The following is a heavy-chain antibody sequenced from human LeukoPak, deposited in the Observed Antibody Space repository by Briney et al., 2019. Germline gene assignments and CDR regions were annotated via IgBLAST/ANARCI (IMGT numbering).Heavy chain of an antibody. J-gene: IGHJ4*02. CDR1: GFTFGTFA. V-gene: IGHV3-23*01. CDR2: ITSGDGSP. D-gene: IGHD3-16*01. Sequence: PGGSLRLSCAASGFTFGTFAMSWVRQTPEKGLEWVSTITSGDGSPYYADSVKGRFTISRDNSNSMLYLQMNSLRAEDTAVYYCTKRGAYYVDYWGRGIPVTVSS. CDR3: TKRGAYYVDY.